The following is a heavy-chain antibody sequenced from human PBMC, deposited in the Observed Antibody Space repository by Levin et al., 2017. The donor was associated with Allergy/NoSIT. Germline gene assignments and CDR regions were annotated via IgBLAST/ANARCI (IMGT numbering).Heavy chain of an antibody. CDR2: ISWNSGSI. V-gene: IGHV3-9*01. D-gene: IGHD3-3*01. Sequence: GGSLRLSCAASGFTFDDYAMHWVRQAPGKGLEWVSGISWNSGSIGYADSVKGRFTISRDNAKNSLYLQMNSLRAEDTALYYCAKAYDFWSGYYGEPRNYYYGMDVWGQGTTVTVSS. J-gene: IGHJ6*02. CDR3: AKAYDFWSGYYGEPRNYYYGMDV. CDR1: GFTFDDYA.